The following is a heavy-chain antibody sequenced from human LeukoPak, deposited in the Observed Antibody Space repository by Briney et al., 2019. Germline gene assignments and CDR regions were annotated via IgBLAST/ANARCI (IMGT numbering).Heavy chain of an antibody. CDR2: LSSSSSYI. Sequence: GGSLRLSCAASGFTFSSYEMNWVRQAPGKGLEWVSSLSSSSSYIYYADSVKGRFTISRDNAKNSLYLQMNSLKAEDTAVYYCARVRGVYSYGHPYYFDDWGQGTLVTVSS. CDR1: GFTFSSYE. J-gene: IGHJ4*02. D-gene: IGHD5-18*01. CDR3: ARVRGVYSYGHPYYFDD. V-gene: IGHV3-21*01.